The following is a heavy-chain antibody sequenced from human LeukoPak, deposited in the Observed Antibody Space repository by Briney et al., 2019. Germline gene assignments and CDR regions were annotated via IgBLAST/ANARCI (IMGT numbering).Heavy chain of an antibody. CDR1: GGSISSGSYY. V-gene: IGHV4-61*02. CDR3: AREYCGGDCYSGYYYMDV. D-gene: IGHD2-21*01. Sequence: PSQTLSLTCTVSGGSISSGSYYWSWIRQPAGKGLEWIGRIYTSGSTNYNPSLKSRVTISVDTSKNQFSLKLSSVTAADMAVYYCAREYCGGDCYSGYYYMDVWGKGTTVTVSS. J-gene: IGHJ6*03. CDR2: IYTSGST.